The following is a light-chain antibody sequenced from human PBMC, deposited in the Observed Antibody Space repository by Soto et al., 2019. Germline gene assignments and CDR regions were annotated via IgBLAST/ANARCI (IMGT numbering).Light chain of an antibody. J-gene: IGKJ3*01. Sequence: DIQMTQLPSSMSASVGDRVTITCRASQGISRWLAWYHQKPGKAPNLLIYSASTLHSGVPSRFSGSGSGTDFTLTISSLQPEDFGTYYCQQANSFPLTFGHGTKVD. V-gene: IGKV1-12*01. CDR3: QQANSFPLT. CDR2: SAS. CDR1: QGISRW.